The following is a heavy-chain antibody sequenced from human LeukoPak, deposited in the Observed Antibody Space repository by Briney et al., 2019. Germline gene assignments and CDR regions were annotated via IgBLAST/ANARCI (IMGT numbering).Heavy chain of an antibody. Sequence: PGGSLRLSCAASGFTFSSYWMSWVRQAPGKGLEWVANIKQGGSEKYYVDSVKGRFTISRDNAKNSLYLQMNSLRAEDTAVYYCARRVGMVITVAFDYWGQGTLVTVSS. D-gene: IGHD3-3*01. V-gene: IGHV3-7*01. CDR3: ARRVGMVITVAFDY. CDR1: GFTFSSYW. J-gene: IGHJ4*02. CDR2: IKQGGSEK.